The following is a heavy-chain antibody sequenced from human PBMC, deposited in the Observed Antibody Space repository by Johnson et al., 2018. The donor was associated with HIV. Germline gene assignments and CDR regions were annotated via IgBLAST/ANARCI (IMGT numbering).Heavy chain of an antibody. CDR2: INWNGGST. Sequence: SGINWNGGSTGYADSVKGRFTISRDNAKNSLYLQMNSLRAEDTAVYYCARERSGWYGDAFDIWGQGTMVTVSS. D-gene: IGHD6-19*01. V-gene: IGHV3-20*03. CDR3: ARERSGWYGDAFDI. J-gene: IGHJ3*02.